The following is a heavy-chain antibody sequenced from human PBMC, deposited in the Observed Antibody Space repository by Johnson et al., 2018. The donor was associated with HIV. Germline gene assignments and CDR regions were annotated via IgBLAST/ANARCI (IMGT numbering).Heavy chain of an antibody. Sequence: QVQLVESGGGVVQPGGSLRLSCAASGLTFSNYGSHWVRQAPGKGLEWVAFIRYDGSNKYYVDSVKGRFTISRDNSKNTLYLQMNSLRAEDTAVYYCARDSPGEITMVQGVIGIWGQGTMVTVSS. J-gene: IGHJ3*02. CDR3: ARDSPGEITMVQGVIGI. V-gene: IGHV3-30*02. D-gene: IGHD3-10*01. CDR1: GLTFSNYG. CDR2: IRYDGSNK.